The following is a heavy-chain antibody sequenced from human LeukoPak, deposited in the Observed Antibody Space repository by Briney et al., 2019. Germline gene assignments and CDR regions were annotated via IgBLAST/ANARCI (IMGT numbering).Heavy chain of an antibody. D-gene: IGHD2-2*02. Sequence: PSETLSLTCTVSGGSISSYCWSWIRQPPGKGLEWIGYIYYSGSTNYNPSLKSRVTMSVDTSKNQFSLKLSSMTAADTAVYYCARHQCSGTRCYNFYFYGMDVWGQGTTVTVSS. CDR2: IYYSGST. CDR3: ARHQCSGTRCYNFYFYGMDV. CDR1: GGSISSYC. V-gene: IGHV4-59*08. J-gene: IGHJ6*02.